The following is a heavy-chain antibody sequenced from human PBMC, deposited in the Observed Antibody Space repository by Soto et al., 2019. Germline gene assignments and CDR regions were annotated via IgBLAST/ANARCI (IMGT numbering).Heavy chain of an antibody. D-gene: IGHD3-3*01. CDR3: AKDSDFSAHYFDY. CDR2: ISAGGRST. CDR1: GFTFSNYA. J-gene: IGHJ4*02. V-gene: IGHV3-23*01. Sequence: PGGSLTLSCAASGFTFSNYAMSCVRQAPGNGLEWVSTISAGGRSTYYTDSVKGRFVISRDNSKNTLYLQVTSLRAEDTAVYYCAKDSDFSAHYFDYWGQGTLVTVSS.